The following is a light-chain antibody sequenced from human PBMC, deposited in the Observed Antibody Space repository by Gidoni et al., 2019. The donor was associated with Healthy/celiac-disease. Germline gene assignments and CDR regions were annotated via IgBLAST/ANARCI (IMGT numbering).Light chain of an antibody. Sequence: IQVTQAPSSLSASVGDRVTITCRASQSISSYLNWYQQKPGKAPKLLIYAASSLQSGVPSRFSGSRSGTDFTLTISSLQPEDFATYYCQQSYSTPFTFGGGTKVEIK. CDR1: QSISSY. J-gene: IGKJ4*01. CDR3: QQSYSTPFT. V-gene: IGKV1-39*01. CDR2: AAS.